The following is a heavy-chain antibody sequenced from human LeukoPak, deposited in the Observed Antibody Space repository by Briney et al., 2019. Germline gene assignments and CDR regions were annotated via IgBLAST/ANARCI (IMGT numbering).Heavy chain of an antibody. CDR2: IIPIFGTA. J-gene: IGHJ6*03. Sequence: SVKVSCKASLGTFSSYTISWVRQAPGQGVEWMGGIIPIFGTAKYAQKFQGRVMITTNDSTSTAYKELSSLRSEHTAVYYCARVALDGPPHYYYYLDVWGKGRTVTV. D-gene: IGHD5-12*01. CDR1: LGTFSSYT. CDR3: ARVALDGPPHYYYYLDV. V-gene: IGHV1-69*05.